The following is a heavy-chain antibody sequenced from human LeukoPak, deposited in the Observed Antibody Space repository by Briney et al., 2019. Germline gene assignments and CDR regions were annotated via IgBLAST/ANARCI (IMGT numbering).Heavy chain of an antibody. D-gene: IGHD7-27*01. J-gene: IGHJ2*01. CDR2: ISGSGGST. CDR3: AKKGSGDWYFDL. CDR1: RFTLSAYS. V-gene: IGHV3-23*01. Sequence: GGLRLSCAASRFTLSAYSMTWVRQAPGKGLEWVSAISGSGGSTYYADSVKGRFTISRDNSKNTLYVQMNSLRAEDTAVYYCAKKGSGDWYFDLWGRGTLVTVSS.